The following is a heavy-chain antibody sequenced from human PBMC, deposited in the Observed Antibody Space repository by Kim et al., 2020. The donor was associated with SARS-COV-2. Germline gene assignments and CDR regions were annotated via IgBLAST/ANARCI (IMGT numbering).Heavy chain of an antibody. CDR1: GYSFTSYW. J-gene: IGHJ6*02. D-gene: IGHD2-2*01. Sequence: GESLKISCKGSGYSFTSYWIGWVRQMPGKGLEWMGIIYPGDSDTRYSPSFQGQVTISADKSISTAYLQWSSLKASDTAMYYCARQNGGVVPAAMNGMDVWGQGTTVTVSS. CDR2: IYPGDSDT. CDR3: ARQNGGVVPAAMNGMDV. V-gene: IGHV5-51*01.